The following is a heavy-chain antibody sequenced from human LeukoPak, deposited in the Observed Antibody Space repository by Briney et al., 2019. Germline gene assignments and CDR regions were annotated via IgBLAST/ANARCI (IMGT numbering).Heavy chain of an antibody. CDR3: VRHLSAGRPALDI. CDR2: IYYSGST. V-gene: IGHV4-59*08. J-gene: IGHJ3*02. CDR1: GGSINSYY. D-gene: IGHD2-15*01. Sequence: KASETLSLTCTVSGGSINSYYWSWIRQPPGKGLEWIGYIYYSGSTNYNPSLKSRVTISVDTSNNKFSLKLTSLTAADTAVYYCVRHLSAGRPALDIWGQGTMVTVSS.